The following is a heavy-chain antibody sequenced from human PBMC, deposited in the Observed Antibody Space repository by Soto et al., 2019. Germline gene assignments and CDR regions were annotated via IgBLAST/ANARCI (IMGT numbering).Heavy chain of an antibody. CDR2: ISSSSSTI. CDR3: ARELRHDFWSGPKGQPNWFDP. V-gene: IGHV3-48*01. D-gene: IGHD3-3*01. CDR1: GFTFSSYS. J-gene: IGHJ5*02. Sequence: EVQLVESGGGLVQPGGSLRLSCAASGFTFSSYSMNWVRQAPGKGLEWVSYISSSSSTIYYADSVKGRFTISRDNAKNSLYLQMNSLRAEDTAVYYCARELRHDFWSGPKGQPNWFDPWGQGTLVTVSS.